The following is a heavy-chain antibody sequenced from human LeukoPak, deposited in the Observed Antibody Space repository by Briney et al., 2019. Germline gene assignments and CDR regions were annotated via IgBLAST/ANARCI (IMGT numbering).Heavy chain of an antibody. Sequence: PGGSLRLSCVGSEFTFSNYWMHWVRQAPGKGLVWVSRIKTDGSSTSYADSVKGRFTISRDNAKNTLYLQVDSLRAEDTALYYCVRGGTSGCNDYWGQGTLVTVSS. J-gene: IGHJ4*02. V-gene: IGHV3-74*01. CDR2: IKTDGSST. D-gene: IGHD6-19*01. CDR3: VRGGTSGCNDY. CDR1: EFTFSNYW.